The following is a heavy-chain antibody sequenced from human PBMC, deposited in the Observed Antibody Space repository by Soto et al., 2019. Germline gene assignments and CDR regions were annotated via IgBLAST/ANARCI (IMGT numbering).Heavy chain of an antibody. Sequence: SETLSLTCTVSGGSISSYYWSWIRQPPGKGLEWIGYIYYSGSTNYNPSLKSRVTISVDTSKNQFSLKLSSVTAADTAVYYCARGRAAAGTVCYYYYYVDVWGKGTTVTVSS. J-gene: IGHJ6*03. CDR1: GGSISSYY. V-gene: IGHV4-59*01. D-gene: IGHD6-13*01. CDR3: ARGRAAAGTVCYYYYYVDV. CDR2: IYYSGST.